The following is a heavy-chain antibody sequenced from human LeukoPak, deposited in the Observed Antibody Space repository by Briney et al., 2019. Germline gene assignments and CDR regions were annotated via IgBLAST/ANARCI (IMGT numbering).Heavy chain of an antibody. D-gene: IGHD3-16*02. CDR1: GFTFSSYN. Sequence: PGGSLRLSCVASGFTFSSYNMNWVRQAPGKGLEWVSEISGSGTTTYYADSVKGRFTISRDNTKNSLYLQMNSLRAEDTAVYYCAVRFDYWGQGILVTVSS. CDR3: AVRFDY. J-gene: IGHJ4*02. CDR2: ISGSGTTT. V-gene: IGHV3-48*04.